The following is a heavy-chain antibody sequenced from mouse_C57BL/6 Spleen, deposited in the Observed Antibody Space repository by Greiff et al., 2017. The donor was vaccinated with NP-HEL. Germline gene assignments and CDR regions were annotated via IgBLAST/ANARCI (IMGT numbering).Heavy chain of an antibody. CDR2: IDPEDGDT. CDR3: TTLYGNYPQGYFDV. J-gene: IGHJ1*03. D-gene: IGHD2-1*01. V-gene: IGHV14-1*01. Sequence: VQLQQSGAELVRPGASVKLSCTATGFNIKDYYMHWVKQRPEQGLEWIGRIDPEDGDTEYAPKFQGKATMTADTSSNTSYLQLSSLTSEDTAVYYCTTLYGNYPQGYFDVWGTGTTVTVSS. CDR1: GFNIKDYY.